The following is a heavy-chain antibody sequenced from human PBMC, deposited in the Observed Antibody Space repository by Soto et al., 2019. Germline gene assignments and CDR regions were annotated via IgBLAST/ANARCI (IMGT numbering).Heavy chain of an antibody. V-gene: IGHV3-30-3*01. CDR2: ISYDGSSK. CDR1: GFTFSNYA. D-gene: IGHD3-22*01. CDR3: SRSYDSSGYYHLDC. J-gene: IGHJ4*02. Sequence: GGSLRLSCAASGFTFSNYAMHWVRQALGKGLEWVAVISYDGSSKYYADSVKGRFTISRDNSKNTLYLQMNSLRAEDTAVYYCSRSYDSSGYYHLDCWGQGTLVTVSS.